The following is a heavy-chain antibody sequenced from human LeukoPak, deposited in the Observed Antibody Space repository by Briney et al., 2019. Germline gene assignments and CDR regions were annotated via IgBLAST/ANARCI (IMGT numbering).Heavy chain of an antibody. Sequence: GGSLRLSCATSGITFSSYGMHWVRQAPGKGLEWVAFIRYDGGNKYYADSVKGRFTISRDNSKNTLYLQMNSLRPEDTAVYYCAKDTGIVVVPAATPFDYWGQGTLVTVSS. CDR2: IRYDGGNK. CDR1: GITFSSYG. CDR3: AKDTGIVVVPAATPFDY. J-gene: IGHJ4*02. V-gene: IGHV3-30*02. D-gene: IGHD2-2*02.